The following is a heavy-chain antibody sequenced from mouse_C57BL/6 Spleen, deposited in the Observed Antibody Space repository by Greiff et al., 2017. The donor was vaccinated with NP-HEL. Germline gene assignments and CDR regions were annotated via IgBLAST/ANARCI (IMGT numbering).Heavy chain of an antibody. CDR2: IRNKANNHAT. D-gene: IGHD2-1*01. CDR1: GFTFSDAW. Sequence: EVKLVESGGGLVQPGGSMKLSCAASGFTFSDAWMDWVRQSPEKGLEWVAEIRNKANNHATYYAESVKGRFTISRDDSKSSVYLQMNSLRAEDTGIYYCTRRGNYYPYWYFDVWGTGTTVTVSS. J-gene: IGHJ1*03. V-gene: IGHV6-6*01. CDR3: TRRGNYYPYWYFDV.